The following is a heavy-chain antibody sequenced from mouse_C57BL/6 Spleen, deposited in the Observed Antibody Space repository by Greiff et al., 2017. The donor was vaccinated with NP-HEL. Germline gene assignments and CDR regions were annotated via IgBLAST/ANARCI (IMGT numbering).Heavy chain of an antibody. J-gene: IGHJ1*03. D-gene: IGHD1-1*01. CDR3: TRQDYYYGSSYWYFDV. CDR2: IRNKANNHAT. CDR1: GFTFSDAW. Sequence: GQVVESGGGLVQPGGSMKLSCAASGFTFSDAWMDWVRQSPEKGLEWVAEIRNKANNHATYYAESVKGRFTISRDDSKSSVYLQMNSLRAEDTGIYYCTRQDYYYGSSYWYFDVWGTGTTVTVSS. V-gene: IGHV6-6*01.